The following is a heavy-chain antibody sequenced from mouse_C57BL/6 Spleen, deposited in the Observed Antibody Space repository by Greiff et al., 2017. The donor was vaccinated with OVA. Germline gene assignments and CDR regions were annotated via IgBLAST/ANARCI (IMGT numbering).Heavy chain of an antibody. CDR1: GYTFTTYP. V-gene: IGHV1-47*01. Sequence: VQLVESGAELVKPGASVKMSCKASGYTFTTYPIEWMKQNHGKSLEWIGNFHPYNDDTKYNEKFKGKATLTVEKSSSTVYLELSRLTSDDSAVYYCAILYDDDYYAMDYWGQGTSVTVSS. CDR2: FHPYNDDT. D-gene: IGHD2-14*01. CDR3: AILYDDDYYAMDY. J-gene: IGHJ4*01.